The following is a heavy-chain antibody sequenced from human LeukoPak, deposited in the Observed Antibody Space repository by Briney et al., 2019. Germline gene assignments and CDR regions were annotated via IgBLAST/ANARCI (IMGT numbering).Heavy chain of an antibody. J-gene: IGHJ3*02. CDR3: AREGAYCSGGSCFGACDI. D-gene: IGHD2-15*01. Sequence: GGSLRLSCAASGFTFSNYGMLWVRQAPGKGLEWVAVIWSDGTNKYYGDSVKGRFTISRDSSKNMLYLQMNSLRAEDTAMYYCAREGAYCSGGSCFGACDIWGQGTMVTVSS. CDR2: IWSDGTNK. CDR1: GFTFSNYG. V-gene: IGHV3-33*01.